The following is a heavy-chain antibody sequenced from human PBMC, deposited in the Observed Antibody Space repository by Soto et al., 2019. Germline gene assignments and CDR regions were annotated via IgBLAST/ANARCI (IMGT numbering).Heavy chain of an antibody. Sequence: GGSLRLSCAASGFTFSDHYMDWVRQAPGKGLEWVGRTRNKANSYTTEYAASVKGRFTISRDDSKNSLYLQMNSLKTEDTAVYYCARDVEWGFWSGSFSGMDVWGQGTTVTVSS. V-gene: IGHV3-72*01. CDR2: TRNKANSYTT. J-gene: IGHJ6*02. D-gene: IGHD3-3*01. CDR3: ARDVEWGFWSGSFSGMDV. CDR1: GFTFSDHY.